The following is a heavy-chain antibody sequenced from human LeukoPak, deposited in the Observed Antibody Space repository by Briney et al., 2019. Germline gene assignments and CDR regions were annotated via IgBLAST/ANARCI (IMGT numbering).Heavy chain of an antibody. CDR3: ARARSDYSSSSPPDY. D-gene: IGHD6-6*01. CDR2: ISGSGGST. J-gene: IGHJ4*02. CDR1: GFTFSSYA. Sequence: PGGSLRLSCAASGFTFSSYAMSWVRQAPGKGLEWVSAISGSGGSTYYADSVKGRFTISRDNSKNTLYLQMNSLRAEDTAIYFCARARSDYSSSSPPDYWGQGTPVTVSS. V-gene: IGHV3-23*01.